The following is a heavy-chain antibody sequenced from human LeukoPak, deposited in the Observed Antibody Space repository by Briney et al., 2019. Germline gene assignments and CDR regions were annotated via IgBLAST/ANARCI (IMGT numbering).Heavy chain of an antibody. CDR3: ARPGGRDHGGNSVAFDI. CDR2: IYNTGNT. V-gene: IGHV4-59*08. CDR1: GGSISGYY. D-gene: IGHD4-23*01. Sequence: SETLSLTCTVSGGSISGYYWNCIRQPPGKGLEWSGFIYNTGNTNYNPSLKSRVTISVDTSKNQFSLNLSSVTAADTAVYYCARPGGRDHGGNSVAFDIWGQGTMVTVSS. J-gene: IGHJ3*02.